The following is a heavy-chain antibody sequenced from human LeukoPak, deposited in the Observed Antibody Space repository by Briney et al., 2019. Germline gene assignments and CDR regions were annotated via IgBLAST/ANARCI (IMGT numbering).Heavy chain of an antibody. V-gene: IGHV1-69*05. J-gene: IGHJ4*02. CDR1: GGTFSSYA. Sequence: ASVKVSCNASGGTFSSYAISWVRQAPGQGLEWMGGIIPIFGTANYAQKLQGRVTITTDESTSTAYMELSSLRSEDTAVYYCARDGFLERGGFDYWGQGTLVTVSS. CDR3: ARDGFLERGGFDY. D-gene: IGHD3-3*01. CDR2: IIPIFGTA.